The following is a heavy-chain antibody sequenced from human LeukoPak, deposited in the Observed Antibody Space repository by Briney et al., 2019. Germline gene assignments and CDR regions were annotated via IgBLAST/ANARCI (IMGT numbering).Heavy chain of an antibody. V-gene: IGHV3-21*01. CDR3: ARHGWCSGGSCYSPPWFDP. Sequence: GGSLRLSCAASGFTFSSYSMNWVRQAPGKGLEWVSSISSSSSYIYYADSVKGRFTISRDNAKNSLYLRMNSLRAEDTAVYYCARHGWCSGGSCYSPPWFDPWGQGTLVTVSS. J-gene: IGHJ5*02. D-gene: IGHD2-15*01. CDR2: ISSSSSYI. CDR1: GFTFSSYS.